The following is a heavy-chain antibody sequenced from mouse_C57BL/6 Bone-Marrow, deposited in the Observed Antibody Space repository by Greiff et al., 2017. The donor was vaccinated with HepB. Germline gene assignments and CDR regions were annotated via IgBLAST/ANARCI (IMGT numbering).Heavy chain of an antibody. CDR3: ARRHYYGSSYFFDY. V-gene: IGHV1-67*01. D-gene: IGHD1-1*01. Sequence: VQVVESGPELVRPGVSVKISCKGSGYTFTDYAMHWVKQSHAKSLEWIGVISTYYGDASYNQKFKDKATMTVDKSSSTAYMELARLTSEDSAVYYCARRHYYGSSYFFDYWGQGTTLTVSS. J-gene: IGHJ2*01. CDR1: GYTFTDYA. CDR2: ISTYYGDA.